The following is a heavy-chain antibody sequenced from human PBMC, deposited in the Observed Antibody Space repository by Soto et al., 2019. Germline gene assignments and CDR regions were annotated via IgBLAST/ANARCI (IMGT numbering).Heavy chain of an antibody. V-gene: IGHV4-38-2*01. D-gene: IGHD3-3*02. CDR2: IYHSGNT. Sequence: SETLSLTCAVSGYSITNGYYWGWIRQPPGKGLEWIGRIYHSGNTYYNPPLKSRVTLSIETSKNQFSLKLRSVTAADTAMYYCARVKLAGRGSFHDWGQGTLVTVSS. J-gene: IGHJ4*02. CDR3: ARVKLAGRGSFHD. CDR1: GYSITNGYY.